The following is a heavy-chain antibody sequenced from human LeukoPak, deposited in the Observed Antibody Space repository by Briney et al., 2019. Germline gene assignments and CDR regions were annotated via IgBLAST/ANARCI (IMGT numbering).Heavy chain of an antibody. CDR2: INHSGST. V-gene: IGHV4-34*01. Sequence: SETLSLTCAVYGGSFSGYYWSWIRQPPGKGLEWIGEINHSGSTNYNPSLKSRVTISVDTSKNQFSLKLSSVTAADTAVYYCARGGYYDSSGCYQEEALRHFDYWGQGTLVTVSS. CDR3: ARGGYYDSSGCYQEEALRHFDY. J-gene: IGHJ4*02. CDR1: GGSFSGYY. D-gene: IGHD3-22*01.